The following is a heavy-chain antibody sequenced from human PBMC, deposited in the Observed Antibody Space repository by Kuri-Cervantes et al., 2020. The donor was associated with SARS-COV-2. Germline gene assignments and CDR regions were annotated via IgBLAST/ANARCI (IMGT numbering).Heavy chain of an antibody. Sequence: GGSLRLSCAASGFTFSNAWMSWVRQAPGKGLEWVGRIRSKANSYATAYAASVKGRFTISRDDSKNTAYLQMNSLKTEDTAVYYCTSVYYDFWSGYYGAFDIWGQGTMVTVSS. V-gene: IGHV3-73*01. CDR1: GFTFSNAW. J-gene: IGHJ3*02. D-gene: IGHD3-3*01. CDR2: IRSKANSYAT. CDR3: TSVYYDFWSGYYGAFDI.